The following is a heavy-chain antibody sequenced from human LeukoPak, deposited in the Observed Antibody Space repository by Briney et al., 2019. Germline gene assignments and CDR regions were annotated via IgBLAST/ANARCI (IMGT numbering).Heavy chain of an antibody. Sequence: PGGSLRLSRAASEFTFCSYTINWVPPAPGKGLEWVSSISTTSTYISYADAVKGRFTISRDNAKNSLYLQMNSLRAEDTAVYYCARGGGNFDYWGQGTLVTVSS. CDR2: ISTTSTYI. J-gene: IGHJ4*02. CDR3: ARGGGNFDY. D-gene: IGHD2-15*01. CDR1: EFTFCSYT. V-gene: IGHV3-21*01.